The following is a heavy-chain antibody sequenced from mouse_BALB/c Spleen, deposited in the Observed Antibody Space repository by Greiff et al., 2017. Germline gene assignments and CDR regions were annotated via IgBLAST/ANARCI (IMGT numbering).Heavy chain of an antibody. J-gene: IGHJ3*01. D-gene: IGHD1-2*01. CDR1: GFTFSSYT. V-gene: IGHV5-9*03. CDR2: VSSGGGNT. Sequence: EVKLVESGGGLVKPGGSLKLSCAASGFTFSSYTMSWVRQTPEKRLEWVATVSSGGGNTYYPDSVKGRFTISRDNAKNNLYLQMSSLRSEDTALYYCASRPPHYYGEFAYWGQGTLVTVSA. CDR3: ASRPPHYYGEFAY.